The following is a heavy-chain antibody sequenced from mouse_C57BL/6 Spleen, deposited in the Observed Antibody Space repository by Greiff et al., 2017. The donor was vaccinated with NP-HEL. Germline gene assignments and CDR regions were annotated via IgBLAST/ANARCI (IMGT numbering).Heavy chain of an antibody. J-gene: IGHJ4*01. CDR2: ISSGSSTI. Sequence: EVKVVESGGGLVKPGGSLKLSCAASGFTFSDYGMHWVRQAPEKGLEWVAYISSGSSTIYYADTVKGRFTISRDNAKNTLFLQMTSLRSEDTAMYYCARGRLRREYAMDYWGQGTSVTVSS. CDR1: GFTFSDYG. D-gene: IGHD2-4*01. V-gene: IGHV5-17*01. CDR3: ARGRLRREYAMDY.